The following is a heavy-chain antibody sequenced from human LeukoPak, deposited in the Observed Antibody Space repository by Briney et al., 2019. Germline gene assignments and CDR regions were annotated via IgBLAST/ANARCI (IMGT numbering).Heavy chain of an antibody. CDR3: VSLWKLQTAAN. D-gene: IGHD1-7*01. CDR1: GFTFSSYE. Sequence: GGSLRLLCAASGFTFSSYEMNWVRQAPGKGLEGVSYNRASWRSIHYTDSLTGPFTLSRHNAKHSVHLQMNSLIAEDTAVYFCVSLWKLQTAANWGQRTLVTVSS. V-gene: IGHV3-48*03. J-gene: IGHJ4*02. CDR2: NRASWRSI.